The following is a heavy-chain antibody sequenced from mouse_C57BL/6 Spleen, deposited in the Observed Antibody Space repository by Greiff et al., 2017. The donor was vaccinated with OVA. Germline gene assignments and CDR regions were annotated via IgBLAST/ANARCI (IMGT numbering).Heavy chain of an antibody. CDR1: GYAFSSSW. CDR3: ARDEGSYYFDY. Sequence: QVQLKESGPELVKPGASVKISCKASGYAFSSSWMNWVKQRPGQGLEWIGRIYPGDGDTNYNGKFKGKATLTADKSSSTAYMQLSSLTSEDSAVYFCARDEGSYYFDYWGQGTTLTVSS. CDR2: IYPGDGDT. D-gene: IGHD3-3*01. V-gene: IGHV1-82*01. J-gene: IGHJ2*01.